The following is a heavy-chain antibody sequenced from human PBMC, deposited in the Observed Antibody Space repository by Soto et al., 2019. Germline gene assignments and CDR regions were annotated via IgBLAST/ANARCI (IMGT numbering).Heavy chain of an antibody. CDR2: IYSSGKI. CDR1: GASISASD. D-gene: IGHD2-15*01. CDR3: ARDLGGSSDHFDS. J-gene: IGHJ4*02. Sequence: SETLSLTCTVSGASISASDWSWIRQPPGQGLEWVASIYSSGKIDYNPSLESRLTISVATSKNQFSLNLRSVTAADTAVYHCARDLGGSSDHFDSWGQGTLVTVSS. V-gene: IGHV4-59*01.